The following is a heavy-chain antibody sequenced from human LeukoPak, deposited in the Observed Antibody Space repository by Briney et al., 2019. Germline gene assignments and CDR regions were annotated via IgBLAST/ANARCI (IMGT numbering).Heavy chain of an antibody. D-gene: IGHD6-19*01. CDR3: AKDFSKRIAVAGTDY. J-gene: IGHJ4*02. Sequence: GGSLRLSCAASGFTFSSYWMHWVRQAPGKGLEWVAFIRYDGSNKYYADSVKGRFTISRNNSKNTLYLQMNSLRAEDTAVYYCAKDFSKRIAVAGTDYWGQGTLVTVSS. V-gene: IGHV3-30*02. CDR1: GFTFSSYW. CDR2: IRYDGSNK.